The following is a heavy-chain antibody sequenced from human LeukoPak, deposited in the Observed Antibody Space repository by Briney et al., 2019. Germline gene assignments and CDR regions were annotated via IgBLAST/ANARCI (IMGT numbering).Heavy chain of an antibody. CDR1: GFTFSIYS. Sequence: GGSLRLSCVDSGFTFSIYSMNWVRQAPGKGLEWVSSVSSDSNYIYYADSVKGRFTISRDNAKNSLYLQMNSLRGEDTAVYYCVREGRDYYGSGSYKYYMDVWGKGTTVTVSS. V-gene: IGHV3-21*06. CDR2: VSSDSNYI. D-gene: IGHD3-10*01. CDR3: VREGRDYYGSGSYKYYMDV. J-gene: IGHJ6*03.